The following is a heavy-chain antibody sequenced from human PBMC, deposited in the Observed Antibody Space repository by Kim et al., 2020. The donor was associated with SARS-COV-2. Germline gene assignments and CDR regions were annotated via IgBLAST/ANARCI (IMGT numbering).Heavy chain of an antibody. D-gene: IGHD6-19*01. CDR2: ISGSGGST. V-gene: IGHV3-23*01. CDR3: AKGSLGSGWYDWFDP. Sequence: GGSLRLSCAASGFTFSSYAMSWVRQAPGKGLEWVSAISGSGGSTYYADSVKGRFTISRDNSKNTLYLQMNSLRAEDTAVYYCAKGSLGSGWYDWFDPWGQGTLVTVSS. CDR1: GFTFSSYA. J-gene: IGHJ5*02.